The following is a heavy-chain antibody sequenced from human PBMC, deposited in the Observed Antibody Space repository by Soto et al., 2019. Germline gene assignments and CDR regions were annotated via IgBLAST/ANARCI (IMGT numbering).Heavy chain of an antibody. V-gene: IGHV1-8*01. CDR1: GYTFTNYD. J-gene: IGHJ6*02. Sequence: ASVKVSCKASGYTFTNYDINWVREAPGQGLEWMGWMNPNSGNTGYAQKFQGRVTMTRDTSIRTAYMELSSLRSEDTAMYYCARADAAYYGMDVWGQGTTVTVYS. CDR2: MNPNSGNT. CDR3: ARADAAYYGMDV.